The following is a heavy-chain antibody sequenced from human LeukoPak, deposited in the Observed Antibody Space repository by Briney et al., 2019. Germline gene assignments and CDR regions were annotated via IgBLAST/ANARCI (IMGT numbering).Heavy chain of an antibody. CDR1: GGSFSGYY. CDR2: INHSGST. D-gene: IGHD2-8*02. Sequence: PSETLSLTCAVYGGSFSGYYWSWIRQPPGKGLEWIGEINHSGSTNYNPSLKSRVTISVDTSKNQFSLKLSSVTAADTAVYYCGRGIVRVVYAIPSYYYYYMDVGGKGTTVTVSS. V-gene: IGHV4-34*01. CDR3: GRGIVRVVYAIPSYYYYYMDV. J-gene: IGHJ6*03.